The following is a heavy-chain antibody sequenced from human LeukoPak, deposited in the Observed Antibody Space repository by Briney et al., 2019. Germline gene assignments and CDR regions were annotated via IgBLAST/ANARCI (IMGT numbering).Heavy chain of an antibody. CDR3: AKEFRYGYAFDV. CDR2: ITGSGSIT. V-gene: IGHV3-23*01. CDR1: GFTFNNNA. D-gene: IGHD5-18*01. J-gene: IGHJ3*01. Sequence: PGGSLRLSCAASGFTFNNNAMSWVRQAPGKGLECVSGITGSGSITYYADSVKGRFTISRDNSKDTVYLHMNSLRAEDTALYYCAKEFRYGYAFDVWGQGTMVSVSS.